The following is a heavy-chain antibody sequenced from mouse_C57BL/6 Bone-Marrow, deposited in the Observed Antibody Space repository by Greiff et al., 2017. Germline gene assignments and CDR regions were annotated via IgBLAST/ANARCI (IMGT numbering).Heavy chain of an antibody. J-gene: IGHJ1*03. CDR2: IDPENGDT. CDR3: TFLYYGSSFDV. CDR1: GFNIKDDY. Sequence: VQLQQSGAELVRPGASVKLSCTASGFNIKDDYMHWVKQRPEQGLEWIGWIDPENGDTEYASKFQGKATITADTSSITAYLQLSSLTSEDTAVYYCTFLYYGSSFDVWGTGTTVTVSS. V-gene: IGHV14-4*01. D-gene: IGHD1-1*01.